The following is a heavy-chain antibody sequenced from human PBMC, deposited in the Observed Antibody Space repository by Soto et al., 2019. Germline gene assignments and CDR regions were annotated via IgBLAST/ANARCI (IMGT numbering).Heavy chain of an antibody. D-gene: IGHD3-10*01. V-gene: IGHV4-61*01. CDR2: VQNSGSP. J-gene: IGHJ6*02. CDR1: GGSVSSGNYY. CDR3: ATWSSGTLAMDV. Sequence: QVQLQESGPGLVKPLETLSLTCTVSGGSVSSGNYYWTWIRQPRGKGLEWIGYVQNSGSPSHNPSLKSRVTISIDTSKNQFSLKLTSVTAADTAVYYCATWSSGTLAMDVWGQGTTVTVSS.